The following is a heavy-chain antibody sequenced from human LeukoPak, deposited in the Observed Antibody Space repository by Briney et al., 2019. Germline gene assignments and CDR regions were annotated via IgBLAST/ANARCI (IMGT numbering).Heavy chain of an antibody. J-gene: IGHJ4*02. CDR1: GFTFSNYE. V-gene: IGHV3-48*03. CDR2: ISSSGSTT. Sequence: GSLRLSCVASGFTFSNYEMNWVRQAPGKGLEWVSYISSSGSTTYYADSVKGRFTISRDNSKNTLFLQMNSLRAEDTAVYYCAKDARRTNGWYFFDYWGQGTLVTVSS. D-gene: IGHD6-19*01. CDR3: AKDARRTNGWYFFDY.